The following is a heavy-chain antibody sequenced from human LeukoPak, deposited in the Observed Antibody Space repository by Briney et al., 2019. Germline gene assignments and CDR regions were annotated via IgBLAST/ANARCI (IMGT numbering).Heavy chain of an antibody. D-gene: IGHD6-13*01. V-gene: IGHV1-18*01. CDR3: ARGSGYSIKGYYYYYGMDV. CDR2: ISAYNGNT. CDR1: GYTFTSYG. J-gene: IGHJ6*02. Sequence: ASVEVSCKASGYTFTSYGISWVRQAPGQGLEWMGWISAYNGNTNYAQKLQGRVTMTTDTSTSTAYMELRSLRSDDTAVYYCARGSGYSIKGYYYYYGMDVWGQGTTVTVSS.